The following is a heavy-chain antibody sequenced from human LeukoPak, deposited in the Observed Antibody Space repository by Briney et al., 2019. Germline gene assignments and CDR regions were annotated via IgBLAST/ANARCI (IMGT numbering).Heavy chain of an antibody. Sequence: ETLSLTCTVSGGSISSSSYYWGWIRQPPGKGLEWIGSIYYSGSTYYNPSLKSLATISVDSSKNKFSLKLSSVTAADTAVYYCARQRYCSSTSCYRNAEYFQHWGQGTLVTVPS. CDR2: IYYSGST. CDR1: GGSISSSSYY. J-gene: IGHJ1*01. CDR3: ARQRYCSSTSCYRNAEYFQH. V-gene: IGHV4-39*01. D-gene: IGHD2-2*02.